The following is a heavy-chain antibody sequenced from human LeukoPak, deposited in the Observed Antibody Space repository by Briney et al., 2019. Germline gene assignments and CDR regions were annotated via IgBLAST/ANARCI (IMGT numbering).Heavy chain of an antibody. J-gene: IGHJ5*02. Sequence: SQTLSLTCAISGDSVSSNRAAWNWIRQSPSRGLEWLGGTYYRSKWYNDYAESVKSRISINPDTSKNQFSLQLNSVTPEDTAVYYCARDSNRDIVVIPAAIAANWFDPWGQGTLVTVSS. D-gene: IGHD2-2*01. CDR1: GDSVSSNRAA. CDR3: ARDSNRDIVVIPAAIAANWFDP. V-gene: IGHV6-1*01. CDR2: TYYRSKWYN.